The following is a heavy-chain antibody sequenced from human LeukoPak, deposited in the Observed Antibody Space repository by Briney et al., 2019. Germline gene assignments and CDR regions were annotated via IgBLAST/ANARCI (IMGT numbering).Heavy chain of an antibody. V-gene: IGHV4-59*01. Sequence: PSETLSLTCTVSGGSISSYYWSWIRQPPGKGLEWIGYIYYSGSTNYNPSLKSRVTISVDTSKNQFSLKLSSVTAADTAVYYCARDGPYSGSTWRQGTLVTVSS. J-gene: IGHJ5*02. CDR1: GGSISSYY. CDR2: IYYSGST. CDR3: ARDGPYSGST. D-gene: IGHD1-26*01.